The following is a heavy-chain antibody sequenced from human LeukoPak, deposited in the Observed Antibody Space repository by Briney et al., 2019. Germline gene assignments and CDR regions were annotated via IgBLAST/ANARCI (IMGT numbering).Heavy chain of an antibody. D-gene: IGHD6-6*01. CDR3: ASGGWYSSSSH. CDR2: IYYSGST. J-gene: IGHJ4*02. V-gene: IGHV4-39*01. CDR1: GGSISSSSYY. Sequence: SETLSLTCTVSGGSISSSSYYWGWIRQPPGKGLEWIGSIYYSGSTYYNPSLKSRVTISVDTSKNQFSLKLSSVTAAYTAVYYCASGGWYSSSSHWGQGTLVTVSS.